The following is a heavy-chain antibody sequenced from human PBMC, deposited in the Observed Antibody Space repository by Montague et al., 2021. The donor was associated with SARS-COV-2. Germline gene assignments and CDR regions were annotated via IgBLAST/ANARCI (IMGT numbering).Heavy chain of an antibody. CDR1: GDSDSSKIPT. D-gene: IGHD6-19*01. Sequence: CAISGDSDSSKIPTCKWVRQSPASRLEWLGRSYYRLKWYNDYAESVKSRITIDPDTSKHQFSLHLNSVTPEDTAVYYCARIPVGSKYYFDFWGQGTLVTVSA. CDR3: ARIPVGSKYYFDF. CDR2: SYYRLKWYN. V-gene: IGHV6-1*01. J-gene: IGHJ4*02.